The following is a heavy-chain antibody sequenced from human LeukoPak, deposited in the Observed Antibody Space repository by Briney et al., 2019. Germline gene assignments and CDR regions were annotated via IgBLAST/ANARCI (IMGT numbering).Heavy chain of an antibody. V-gene: IGHV1-2*02. CDR2: INPNSGGT. CDR3: ARNPLGYCSSTSCYEGDWFDH. Sequence: GASVKVSCKASGYTFTGYYMHWVRQAPGQGLEWMGWINPNSGGTNYAQKFQGRVTMTRDTSISTAYMELSRLRSDDTAVYYCARNPLGYCSSTSCYEGDWFDHWGQGTLVTVSS. D-gene: IGHD2-2*03. CDR1: GYTFTGYY. J-gene: IGHJ5*02.